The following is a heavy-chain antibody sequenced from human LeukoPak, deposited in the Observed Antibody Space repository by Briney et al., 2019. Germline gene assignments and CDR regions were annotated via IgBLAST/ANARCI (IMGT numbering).Heavy chain of an antibody. V-gene: IGHV3-30*03. Sequence: TGGSLRLSCTASGFTFSSNGMHWVRQAPGKVLEWVAVISYDGSNKHYADSVKGRFTISRDNSKNTLYLQMNSLRAEDTAVYSCARGADGVSSNSRGWFDPWGQGTLVTVSS. J-gene: IGHJ5*02. CDR2: ISYDGSNK. CDR3: ARGADGVSSNSRGWFDP. CDR1: GFTFSSNG. D-gene: IGHD2-15*01.